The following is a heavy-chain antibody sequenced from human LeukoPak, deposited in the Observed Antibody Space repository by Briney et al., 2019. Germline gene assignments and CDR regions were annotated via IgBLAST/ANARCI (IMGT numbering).Heavy chain of an antibody. D-gene: IGHD2-8*02. J-gene: IGHJ4*02. Sequence: SETLSLTCTVSGGSISNSFWRWIRQPPDKGLEFIGYISYSGSTKYDPSLKSRLTMSVDTAKNQVSLNLTSVTAADTAVYYCARDKHSASYTGGRYYPYYFDSWGQGTLVTVSS. CDR2: ISYSGST. CDR3: ARDKHSASYTGGRYYPYYFDS. CDR1: GGSISNSF. V-gene: IGHV4-59*01.